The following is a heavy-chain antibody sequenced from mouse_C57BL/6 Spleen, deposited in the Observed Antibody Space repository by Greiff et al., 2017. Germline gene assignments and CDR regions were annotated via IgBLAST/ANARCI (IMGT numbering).Heavy chain of an antibody. CDR3: ARDDGGVDADYFDY. D-gene: IGHD1-1*02. CDR1: GFTFSGYT. J-gene: IGHJ2*01. Sequence: EVQLVESGGGLVKPGGSLKLSCAASGFTFSGYTMPWVRQAPEKGLKWVASISGGGGNTYSPDSVKGRFTISRANAKNTLSLQMSSLRSEDTALYYCARDDGGVDADYFDYWGQGTTLTVSS. V-gene: IGHV5-9*01. CDR2: ISGGGGNT.